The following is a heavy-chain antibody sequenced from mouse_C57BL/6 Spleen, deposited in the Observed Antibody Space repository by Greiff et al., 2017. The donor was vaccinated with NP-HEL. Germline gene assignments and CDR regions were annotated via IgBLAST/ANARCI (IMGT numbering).Heavy chain of an antibody. J-gene: IGHJ3*01. CDR3: ARRGDDGYWFAY. CDR1: GFTFSDYY. D-gene: IGHD2-3*01. Sequence: EVKLVESGGGLVQPGGSLKLSCAASGFTFSDYYMYWVRQTPEKRLEWVAYISNGGGSTYYPDTVKGRFTISRDNAKNTLYLQMSRLKSEDTAMYYCARRGDDGYWFAYWGQGTLVTVSA. V-gene: IGHV5-12*01. CDR2: ISNGGGST.